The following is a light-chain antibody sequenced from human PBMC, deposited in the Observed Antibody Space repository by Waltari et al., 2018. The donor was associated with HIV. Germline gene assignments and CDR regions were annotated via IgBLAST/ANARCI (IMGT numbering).Light chain of an antibody. J-gene: IGKJ2*01. CDR2: GVS. CDR1: QTVSTF. CDR3: QQRKYLYT. V-gene: IGKV3-11*01. Sequence: EIVLTQSPATLPLSPGEPATLSCRASQTVSTFLAWYQQKPGKSPRLLLSGVSVRAPGIPVRFSGSGSETDFTLTISGLEPDDFAVYFCQQRKYLYTFGQGTKVEI.